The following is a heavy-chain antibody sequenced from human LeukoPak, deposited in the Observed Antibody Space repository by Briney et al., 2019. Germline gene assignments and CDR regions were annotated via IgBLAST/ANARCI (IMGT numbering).Heavy chain of an antibody. Sequence: GGSLRLSCAASGFSFSSYLMSWVRQAPGKGLEWVANIKQDGSEQYYVDSVKGRFTISRDNAKNSLYLQMNSLRVEDTAVYYCARDAPVVVGLKGDFDYWGQGTLVTVSS. J-gene: IGHJ4*02. D-gene: IGHD2-2*01. CDR2: IKQDGSEQ. CDR1: GFSFSSYL. V-gene: IGHV3-7*05. CDR3: ARDAPVVVGLKGDFDY.